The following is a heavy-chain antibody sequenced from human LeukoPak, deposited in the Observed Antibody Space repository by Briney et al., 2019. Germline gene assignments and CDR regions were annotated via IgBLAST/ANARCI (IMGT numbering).Heavy chain of an antibody. V-gene: IGHV1-18*01. D-gene: IGHD3-10*01. CDR1: GYTFSDFG. CDR3: ARGYNYYGSGRAFDY. Sequence: ASVKVSCKASGYTFSDFGITWVRQAPGQGVEWMGWIGAYNDNTNYPQKFQGRVTLTTDTSTSTAYMELRSLTSDDTALYYCARGYNYYGSGRAFDYWGQGTLVTVSS. J-gene: IGHJ4*02. CDR2: IGAYNDNT.